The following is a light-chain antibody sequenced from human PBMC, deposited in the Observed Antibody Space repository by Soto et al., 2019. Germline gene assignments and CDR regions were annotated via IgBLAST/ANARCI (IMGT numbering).Light chain of an antibody. CDR1: SSNIGSYT. Sequence: QAVVTQPPSASGTPGQRVTISCSGSSSNIGSYTVNWYQQLPGTAPQLLIYSNNQRPSGVPDRFSGSKSGTSASLAISGPQSEDEADYYCAAWDDSLNGYVFGSGTKLTVL. V-gene: IGLV1-44*01. CDR3: AAWDDSLNGYV. J-gene: IGLJ1*01. CDR2: SNN.